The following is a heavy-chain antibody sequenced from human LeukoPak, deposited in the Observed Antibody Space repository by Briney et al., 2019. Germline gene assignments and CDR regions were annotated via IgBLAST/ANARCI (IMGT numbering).Heavy chain of an antibody. CDR3: VKQSKYYHYMDV. D-gene: IGHD6-19*01. J-gene: IGHJ6*03. CDR1: GFTVSSNY. Sequence: PGGSLRLSCAASGFTVSSNYMSWVRQAPGKGLEWVSVIYSGGSTYYADSVKGRFTISRDNSKNTLYLQMNSLRAEDTAVYYCVKQSKYYHYMDVWGKGTTVTVSS. V-gene: IGHV3-66*02. CDR2: IYSGGST.